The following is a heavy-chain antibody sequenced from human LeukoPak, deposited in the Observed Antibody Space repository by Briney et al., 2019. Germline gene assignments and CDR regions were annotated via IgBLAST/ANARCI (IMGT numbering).Heavy chain of an antibody. CDR2: MNPNSGNT. CDR3: ARVGCSSISCYSWLGP. J-gene: IGHJ5*02. V-gene: IGHV1-8*03. Sequence: ASVKVSCKASVYTFTTYDINWVRQATGQAPEWMEWMNPNSGNTAYAQKFQGRITITRDTPISTAYVELSSLTAEDTAVYYCARVGCSSISCYSWLGPWGQGTLVTVSS. D-gene: IGHD2-2*01. CDR1: VYTFTTYD.